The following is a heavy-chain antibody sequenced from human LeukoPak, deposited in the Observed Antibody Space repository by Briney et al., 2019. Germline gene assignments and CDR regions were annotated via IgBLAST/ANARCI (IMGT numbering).Heavy chain of an antibody. CDR1: GFTFSTYA. V-gene: IGHV3-23*01. CDR2: ISDSGGST. J-gene: IGHJ4*02. Sequence: GGSLRLSCAASGFTFSTYAMSWVRQAPGKGLEWVSAISDSGGSTYYADSVKGLFTIPIDNSKNALYLQMNSLRADDTAVYYCAKSSGSYLPPDYWGQGTLVTVSS. D-gene: IGHD1-26*01. CDR3: AKSSGSYLPPDY.